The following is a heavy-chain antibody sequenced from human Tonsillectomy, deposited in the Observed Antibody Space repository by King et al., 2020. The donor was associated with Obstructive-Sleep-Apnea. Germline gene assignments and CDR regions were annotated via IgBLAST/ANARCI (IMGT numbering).Heavy chain of an antibody. D-gene: IGHD6-19*01. J-gene: IGHJ4*02. Sequence: VQLVESGGGVVQPGGSLRLSCAASGFTFSSYGMHWVRQAPGKGLEWVAVISNDGSNENYADSVKGRFTISRDNSKNTLHLQMNGLRVEDTAAYYCAKEAGGWHHFDYWGQGTLVTVSS. V-gene: IGHV3-30*18. CDR3: AKEAGGWHHFDY. CDR1: GFTFSSYG. CDR2: ISNDGSNE.